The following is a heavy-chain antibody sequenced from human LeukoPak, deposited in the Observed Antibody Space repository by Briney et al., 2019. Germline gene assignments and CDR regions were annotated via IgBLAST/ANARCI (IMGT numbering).Heavy chain of an antibody. CDR1: GGSISSSSYY. V-gene: IGHV4-39*07. J-gene: IGHJ4*02. CDR2: MYYSGST. Sequence: SETLSLTCTVSGGSISSSSYYWGWIRQPPGKGPEWIVSMYYSGSTFYNPSLKSRVTMSVDTSKNQFSLKLSSVTAADTAVYYCARDHYYGSGSTYDYWGQGTLVTVSS. D-gene: IGHD3-10*01. CDR3: ARDHYYGSGSTYDY.